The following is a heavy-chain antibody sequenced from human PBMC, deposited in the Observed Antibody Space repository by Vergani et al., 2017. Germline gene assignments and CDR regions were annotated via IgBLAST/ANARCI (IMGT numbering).Heavy chain of an antibody. CDR2: ISSSGSTI. CDR1: GFTFSSYE. CDR3: ARYCSSTSCYLPIFDY. J-gene: IGHJ4*02. D-gene: IGHD2-2*01. Sequence: VQLVESGGGVVQPGGSLRLSCAASGFTFSSYEMNWVRQAPGKGLEWVSYISSSGSTIYYADSVKGRFTISRDNAKNSLYLQMNSLRAEDTAVYYCARYCSSTSCYLPIFDYWGQGTLVTVSS. V-gene: IGHV3-48*03.